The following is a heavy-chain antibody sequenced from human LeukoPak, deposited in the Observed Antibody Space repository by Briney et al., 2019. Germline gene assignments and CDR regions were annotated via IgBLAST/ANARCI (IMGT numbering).Heavy chain of an antibody. CDR3: AQSLGSSNWIGNWFDP. D-gene: IGHD6-13*01. Sequence: SETLSLTCTVSGGSFSSYYWSWIRQPPGKGLEWIGYISYSGSTDYKPSLESRVTISVDTSKNQFSLKLSSVTAADTAVYYCAQSLGSSNWIGNWFDPWGQGTLVTVSS. V-gene: IGHV4-59*08. CDR1: GGSFSSYY. J-gene: IGHJ5*02. CDR2: ISYSGST.